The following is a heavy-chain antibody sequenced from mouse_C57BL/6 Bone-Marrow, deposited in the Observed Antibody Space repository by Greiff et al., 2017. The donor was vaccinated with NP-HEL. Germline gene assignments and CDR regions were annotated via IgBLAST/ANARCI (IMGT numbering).Heavy chain of an antibody. D-gene: IGHD1-1*01. V-gene: IGHV1-82*01. Sequence: VQLVESGPELVKPGASVKISCKASGYAFSSSWMNWVKQRPGKGLEWIGRIYPGDGDTNYNGKFKGKATLTADKSSSTAYMQLSSLTSEDSAVYFCAVITTVHWYFDVWGTGTTVTVSS. CDR3: AVITTVHWYFDV. CDR2: IYPGDGDT. J-gene: IGHJ1*03. CDR1: GYAFSSSW.